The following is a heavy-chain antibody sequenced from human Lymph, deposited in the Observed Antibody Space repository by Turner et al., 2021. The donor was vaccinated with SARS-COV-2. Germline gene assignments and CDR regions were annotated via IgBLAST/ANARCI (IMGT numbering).Heavy chain of an antibody. Sequence: QVQPQESRPRLVKPLETWSRTCTVSGVSMNSNYWSWIRQPPGKRLEWIGYIYYRGSTNYNPSLESRVTISVDTSRNQFSLNLTSVTAADTAIYYCARETVNNWVDPWGQGTLVTVSS. V-gene: IGHV4-59*01. D-gene: IGHD2-21*02. CDR1: GVSMNSNY. J-gene: IGHJ5*02. CDR3: ARETVNNWVDP. CDR2: IYYRGST.